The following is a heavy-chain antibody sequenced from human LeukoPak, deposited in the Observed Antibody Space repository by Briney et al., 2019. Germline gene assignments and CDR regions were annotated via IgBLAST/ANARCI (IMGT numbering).Heavy chain of an antibody. Sequence: GESLKISCKGSGYSFTSYWIGWVRQMPGKGLEWMGIIYPGDSDTRYSPSFQGQVTISADKSISTAYLQWSSLKASDTAMYYCARAVVPAAKRGYDSSSYYHYFDYWGQGTLVTVSS. J-gene: IGHJ4*02. CDR1: GYSFTSYW. CDR2: IYPGDSDT. CDR3: ARAVVPAAKRGYDSSSYYHYFDY. V-gene: IGHV5-51*01. D-gene: IGHD3-22*01.